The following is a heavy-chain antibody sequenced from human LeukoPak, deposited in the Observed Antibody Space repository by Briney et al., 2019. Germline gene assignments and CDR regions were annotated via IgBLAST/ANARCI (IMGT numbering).Heavy chain of an antibody. Sequence: SVKVSCKASGGTFSSYAISWVRQAPGQGLEWMGRIIPILGIANYAQKFQGRVTMTEDTSTDTAYMELSSLRSEDTAVYYCATPGIDYGDYHFDYWGQGTLVTVSS. CDR1: GGTFSSYA. D-gene: IGHD4-17*01. V-gene: IGHV1-69*04. CDR3: ATPGIDYGDYHFDY. CDR2: IIPILGIA. J-gene: IGHJ4*02.